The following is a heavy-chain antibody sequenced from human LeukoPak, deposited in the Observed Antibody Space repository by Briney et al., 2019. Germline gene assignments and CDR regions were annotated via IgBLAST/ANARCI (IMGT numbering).Heavy chain of an antibody. CDR1: GYTFTGYY. V-gene: IGHV1-2*02. CDR2: INPNSGGT. Sequence: ASVRVSCKASGYTFTGYYMHWVRQAPGQGLEWMGWINPNSGGTNYAQKFQGRVTMTRDTSISTAYMELSRLRSDDTAVYYCARETSTRTSQWFGELLSIFDPWGQGTLVTVSS. CDR3: ARETSTRTSQWFGELLSIFDP. J-gene: IGHJ5*02. D-gene: IGHD3-10*01.